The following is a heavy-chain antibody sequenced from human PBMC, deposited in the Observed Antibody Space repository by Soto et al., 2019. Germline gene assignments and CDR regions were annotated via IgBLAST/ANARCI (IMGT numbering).Heavy chain of an antibody. CDR1: GYSINSYD. J-gene: IGHJ5*02. CDR2: MNPKSGNT. D-gene: IGHD4-17*01. V-gene: IGHV1-8*01. Sequence: ASVKVSCKASGYSINSYDMNWVRQATGQGLEWMGWMNPKSGNTGFAEKFQGRVKMTWNTSTGTVYLEISSLRPEDTAVYYCARGLVDSGGNCFDPWGQGIMVTVSS. CDR3: ARGLVDSGGNCFDP.